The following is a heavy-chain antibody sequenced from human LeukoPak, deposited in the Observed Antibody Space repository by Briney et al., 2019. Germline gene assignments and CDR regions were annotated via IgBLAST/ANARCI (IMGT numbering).Heavy chain of an antibody. CDR1: GYTFTGYH. J-gene: IGHJ4*02. CDR2: INPNSGGT. D-gene: IGHD6-25*01. Sequence: GASVKVSCKASGYTFTGYHIHWVRQAPGQGLEWMGWINPNSGGTNYAQKFQGRVTMTRDTSISTAYMELNSLRSDDTAVYFCARVGSAAATADYWGQGTLVTVSS. CDR3: ARVGSAAATADY. V-gene: IGHV1-2*02.